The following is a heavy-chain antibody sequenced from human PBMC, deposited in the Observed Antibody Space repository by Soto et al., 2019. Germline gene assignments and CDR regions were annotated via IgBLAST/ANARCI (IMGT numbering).Heavy chain of an antibody. V-gene: IGHV3-23*01. CDR1: GFSFSTYA. Sequence: EVQLLESGGGLVQPGGSLRLSCAASGFSFSTYAMTWVRQAPGKGLEWVSSISDNGYTYYAESVKGRFSVSRDNSENMLNLQMDSLRAEDTALYYCAKRGPGGIVVVISATTGDFDYWGQGTLVTVSS. D-gene: IGHD2-15*01. J-gene: IGHJ4*02. CDR2: ISDNGYT. CDR3: AKRGPGGIVVVISATTGDFDY.